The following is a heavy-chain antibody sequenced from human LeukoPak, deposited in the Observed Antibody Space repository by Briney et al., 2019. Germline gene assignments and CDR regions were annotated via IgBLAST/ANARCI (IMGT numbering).Heavy chain of an antibody. CDR2: ISGSGGST. CDR1: GFTFGSYA. J-gene: IGHJ4*02. V-gene: IGHV3-23*01. Sequence: GGSLRLSCAASGFTFGSYAMSWVRQAPGKGLEWVSAISGSGGSTYYADSVKGRFTISRDNSKNTLYLQMNSLRAEDTAVYYCAKDRHSYYYDSSGYPHWGQGTLVTVSS. D-gene: IGHD3-22*01. CDR3: AKDRHSYYYDSSGYPH.